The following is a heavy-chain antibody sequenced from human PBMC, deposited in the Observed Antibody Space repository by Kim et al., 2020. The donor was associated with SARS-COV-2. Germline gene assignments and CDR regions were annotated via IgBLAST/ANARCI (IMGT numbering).Heavy chain of an antibody. CDR3: AKEGWFSGRHWAGFDF. CDR2: INRRSGDT. J-gene: IGHJ4*02. CDR1: GDTFRDDY. D-gene: IGHD6-19*01. Sequence: ASVKVSCKTFGDTFRDDYMHWVRQAPGQGLEWMGWINRRSGDTKCAQKFEGRVTMTRDTSIMTTYMEISGLTSDDTAVYFCAKEGWFSGRHWAGFDFWGQGTQVTVPS. V-gene: IGHV1-2*02.